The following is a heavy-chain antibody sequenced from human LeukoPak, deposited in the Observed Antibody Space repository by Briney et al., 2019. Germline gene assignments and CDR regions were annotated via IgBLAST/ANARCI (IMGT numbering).Heavy chain of an antibody. V-gene: IGHV3-23*01. D-gene: IGHD6-19*01. CDR1: GFTFSSYA. CDR2: ISGSGGRT. CDR3: APEPPVAGTLEPYFDY. Sequence: GGSLRLACAASGFTFSSYAMSWVRQAPGKGLGWVSAISGSGGRTYYADSLKGRFTISRDNSKNTLYLQMNSLGAEDTAVYYCAPEPPVAGTLEPYFDYWGQGTLVTVSS. J-gene: IGHJ4*02.